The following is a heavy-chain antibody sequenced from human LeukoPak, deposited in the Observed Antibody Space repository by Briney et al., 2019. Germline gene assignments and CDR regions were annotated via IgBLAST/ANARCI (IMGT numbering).Heavy chain of an antibody. J-gene: IGHJ4*02. D-gene: IGHD3-22*01. Sequence: GESLKISCKASGYSFTDYWIAWVRQMPGKGLEWMGIIYPGDSDTRYSPSFQGQVTISADKSISTAYLQWSTLKASDTAMYYCARCDSSGHVLLPFFDNWGQGTLVTVSS. CDR3: ARCDSSGHVLLPFFDN. CDR1: GYSFTDYW. CDR2: IYPGDSDT. V-gene: IGHV5-51*01.